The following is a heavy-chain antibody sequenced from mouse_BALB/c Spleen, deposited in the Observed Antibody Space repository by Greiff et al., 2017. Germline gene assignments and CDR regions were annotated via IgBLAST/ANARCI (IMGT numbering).Heavy chain of an antibody. D-gene: IGHD2-1*01. V-gene: IGHV3-2*02. CDR1: GYSITSDYA. CDR2: ISYSGST. J-gene: IGHJ2*01. CDR3: ARGNYPFDY. Sequence: EVMLVESGPGLVKPSQSLSLTCTVTGYSITSDYAWNWIRQFPGNKLEWMGYISYSGSTSYNPSLKSRISITRDTSKNQFFLQLNSVTTEDTATYYCARGNYPFDYWGQGTTLTVSS.